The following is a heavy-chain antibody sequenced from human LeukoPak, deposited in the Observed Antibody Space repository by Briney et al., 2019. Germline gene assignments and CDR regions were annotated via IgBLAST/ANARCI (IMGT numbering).Heavy chain of an antibody. Sequence: GGSLRLSCAASGFTFSSYDMHWVRQATGKGLEWVSAIGTAGDTYYPGSVKGRFTISRENAKNSLYLQMNSLRAGDTAVYYCARGLAPGYGMDVWGQGTTVPVSS. J-gene: IGHJ6*02. V-gene: IGHV3-13*01. CDR3: ARGLAPGYGMDV. CDR1: GFTFSSYD. CDR2: IGTAGDT. D-gene: IGHD3-22*01.